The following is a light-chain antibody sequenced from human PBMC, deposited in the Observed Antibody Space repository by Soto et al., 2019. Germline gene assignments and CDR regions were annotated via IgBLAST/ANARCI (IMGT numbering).Light chain of an antibody. CDR1: SSNIGAGYD. Sequence: QSVLTQPPSVSGAPGQRVTISCTGSSSNIGAGYDVHWYQRLPGTAPKLLIYGNSNRPSGVPDRFSGSKSGTSASLAITGLQAEDEADYYCQSYDSSLSVVVFGGGTSVTVL. V-gene: IGLV1-40*01. CDR3: QSYDSSLSVVV. J-gene: IGLJ2*01. CDR2: GNS.